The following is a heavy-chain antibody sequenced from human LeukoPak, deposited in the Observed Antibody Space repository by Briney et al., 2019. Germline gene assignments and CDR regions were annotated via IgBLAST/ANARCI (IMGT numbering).Heavy chain of an antibody. D-gene: IGHD3-3*01. CDR1: GGSISSSSYY. CDR3: ARVKRGRGVVID. J-gene: IGHJ4*02. V-gene: IGHV4-39*01. Sequence: SETLSLTCTVSGGSISSSSYYWGWIRQPPGKGLEWIGSIYYSGSTYCNPSLKSRVTISVDTSKNQFSLKLSSVTAADTAVYYCARVKRGRGVVIDWGQGTLVTVSS. CDR2: IYYSGST.